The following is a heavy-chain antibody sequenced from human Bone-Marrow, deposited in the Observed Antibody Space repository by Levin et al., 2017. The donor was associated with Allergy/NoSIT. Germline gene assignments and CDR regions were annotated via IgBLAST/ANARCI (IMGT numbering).Heavy chain of an antibody. D-gene: IGHD3-22*01. CDR2: INNNGGRT. CDR3: VKAPHNYDNSCYYGMDV. J-gene: IGHJ6*02. Sequence: GESLKISCAASGFTFTNYAVGWVRQAPGKGLEFVSSINNNGGRTYYADSLKGRFTISRDNYRNTVNLHMNSLRAEDTAVYFCVKAPHNYDNSCYYGMDVWGQGTTVTFSS. CDR1: GFTFTNYA. V-gene: IGHV3-23*01.